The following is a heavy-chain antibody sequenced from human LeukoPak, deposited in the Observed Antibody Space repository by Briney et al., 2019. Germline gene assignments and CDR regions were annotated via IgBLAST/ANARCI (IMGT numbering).Heavy chain of an antibody. V-gene: IGHV3-23*01. J-gene: IGHJ3*02. CDR1: GFTFSSDA. Sequence: GGSLRLSCAASGFTFSSDAMNWVRRAPGKGLEWVSAISGSGSSTYYADSVKGRFTISRDNSMSTLHLQMDSLRAEDSAIYYCAKKGAHNGFDIWGQGTMVTVSS. CDR3: AKKGAHNGFDI. CDR2: ISGSGSST.